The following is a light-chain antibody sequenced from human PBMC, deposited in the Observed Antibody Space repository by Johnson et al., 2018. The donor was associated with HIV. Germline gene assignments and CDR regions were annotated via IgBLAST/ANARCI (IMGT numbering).Light chain of an antibody. CDR2: GTT. CDR1: YSNIEHNY. J-gene: IGLJ1*01. Sequence: QSVLTQPPSVSAAAGQKVTISCSGTYSNIEHNYVSWYQQLPGTAPKLLIYGTTKRPSGIPDRFSGSKSGTSATLGIPGLQPGAEADYYCGTWDSSLSAGGVFGTGTKVTVL. CDR3: GTWDSSLSAGGV. V-gene: IGLV1-51*01.